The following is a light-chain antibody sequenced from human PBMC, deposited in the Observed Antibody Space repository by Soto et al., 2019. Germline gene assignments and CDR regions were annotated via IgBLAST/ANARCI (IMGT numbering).Light chain of an antibody. J-gene: IGKJ4*01. CDR2: LGS. CDR1: QSLLYSNGYNY. Sequence: DIVMTQSPLSLPVTPGEPASISCRSNQSLLYSNGYNYVDWYLQKPGQPPQLLIFLGSSRASGVPDRFNGSGSGTDFTLRNTTVEAEDVGVYYCMQVLQTPLTFGGGTKLEIK. CDR3: MQVLQTPLT. V-gene: IGKV2-28*01.